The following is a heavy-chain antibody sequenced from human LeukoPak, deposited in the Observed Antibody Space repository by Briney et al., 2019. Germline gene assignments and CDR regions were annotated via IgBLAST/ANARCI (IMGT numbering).Heavy chain of an antibody. CDR3: ARDPVGYDSSGYYAFDY. CDR1: GGSISSGDYY. D-gene: IGHD3-22*01. J-gene: IGHJ4*02. V-gene: IGHV4-30-4*01. Sequence: SQTLSLTCTVSGGSISSGDYYWSWIRQPPGKGLEWIGYIYYSGSTYYNPSLKSRVTILVDTSKNQFSLKLSSVTAADTAVYYCARDPVGYDSSGYYAFDYWGQGTLVTVSS. CDR2: IYYSGST.